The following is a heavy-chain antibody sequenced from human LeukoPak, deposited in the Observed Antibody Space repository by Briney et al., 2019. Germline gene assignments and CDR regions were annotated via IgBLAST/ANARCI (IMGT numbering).Heavy chain of an antibody. V-gene: IGHV3-7*01. CDR3: ARDVDSSGSYYYYYYMDV. CDR2: INQDGTEK. D-gene: IGHD3-22*01. J-gene: IGHJ6*03. CDR1: GFTFSSYW. Sequence: GGSLRLSCAASGFTFSSYWMNWVRQAPGKGLEWVANINQDGTEKYYVDSVKGRFTISRDNAKNSLYLQMNSLRAEDTAVYYCARDVDSSGSYYYYYYMDVWGKGTTVTISS.